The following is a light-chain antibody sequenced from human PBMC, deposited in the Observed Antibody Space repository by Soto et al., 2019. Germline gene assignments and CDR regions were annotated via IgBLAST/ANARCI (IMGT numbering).Light chain of an antibody. V-gene: IGLV1-44*01. CDR2: SNN. J-gene: IGLJ2*01. CDR3: AAWDDSLNGPV. CDR1: SSNIGSNT. Sequence: QSVLTQPPSASGTPGQRVTISCSGSSSNIGSNTVNWYQKLPGTAPDVLIYSNNQRPSGVPDRFSGSKSGTSASLAISGLQSEDEADYYCAAWDDSLNGPVFGGGTKLTVL.